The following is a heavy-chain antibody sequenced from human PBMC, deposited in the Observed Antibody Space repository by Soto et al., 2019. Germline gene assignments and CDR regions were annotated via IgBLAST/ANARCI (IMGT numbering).Heavy chain of an antibody. CDR1: GGSISSSSYY. CDR3: ARRDWYGSGSTVFQH. D-gene: IGHD3-10*01. Sequence: QLQLQESGPGLVKPSETLSLTCTVSGGSISSSSYYWGWIRQPPGKGLEWIGSIYYSGSTYYNPSLKSRVTISVDTSKNQFSLKLSSVTAADTAVYYCARRDWYGSGSTVFQHWGQGTLVTVSS. CDR2: IYYSGST. J-gene: IGHJ1*01. V-gene: IGHV4-39*01.